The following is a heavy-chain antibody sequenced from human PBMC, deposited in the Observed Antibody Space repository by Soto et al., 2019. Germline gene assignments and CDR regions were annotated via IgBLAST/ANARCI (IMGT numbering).Heavy chain of an antibody. Sequence: GGSLRLSCAASGFTFSSYGMSWVRQAPGKGLEWVSSISGSGAGTYYADSVRGRFTISRDNSKNTLYLRVSSLRAEDTALYYCVRIYDGSGIVFWGQGTKVTVSS. CDR2: ISGSGAGT. J-gene: IGHJ6*02. CDR1: GFTFSSYG. D-gene: IGHD3-22*01. V-gene: IGHV3-23*01. CDR3: VRIYDGSGIVF.